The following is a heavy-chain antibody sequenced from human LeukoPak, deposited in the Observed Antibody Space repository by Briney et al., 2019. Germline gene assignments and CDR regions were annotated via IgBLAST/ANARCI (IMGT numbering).Heavy chain of an antibody. D-gene: IGHD2-15*01. J-gene: IGHJ4*02. CDR3: AKIAVVVAASY. V-gene: IGHV3-30*18. CDR1: GFTFSSYA. Sequence: GGSLRLSCAASGFTFSSYAMSWVRQAPGKGLEWVAVISYDGSNKYYADSVKGRFTISRDNSKNTLYLQMNSLRAEDTAVYYCAKIAVVVAASYWGQGTLVTVSS. CDR2: ISYDGSNK.